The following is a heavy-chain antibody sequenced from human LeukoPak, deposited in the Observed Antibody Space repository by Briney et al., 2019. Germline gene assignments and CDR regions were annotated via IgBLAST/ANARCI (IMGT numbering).Heavy chain of an antibody. V-gene: IGHV4-38-2*01. Sequence: PGGSLRLSCAASGFTFDDYGMHWIRQPPGKGLEWIGSIYSSGSTYYNASLQSRVTISIETSKNQISLRLNSVTAADTAMYYCAKSGGYGLIDYWGQGTLVTVSS. CDR1: GFTFDDYG. D-gene: IGHD1-26*01. CDR2: IYSSGST. J-gene: IGHJ4*02. CDR3: AKSGGYGLIDY.